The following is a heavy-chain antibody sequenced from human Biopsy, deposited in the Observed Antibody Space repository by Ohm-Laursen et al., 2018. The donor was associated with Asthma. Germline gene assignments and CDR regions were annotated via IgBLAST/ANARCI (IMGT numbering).Heavy chain of an antibody. D-gene: IGHD5-12*01. CDR2: ISYDGNHK. Sequence: SLRLSCAVSGFMFRSFGMHWVRQAPGKGLEWVAVISYDGNHKFYEDSVKGRFTISRDNSKNTLYLQMNSLRTEDTAVYYCAKRREYSGHDNDYWGQGTLVIVSS. CDR3: AKRREYSGHDNDY. V-gene: IGHV3-30*18. J-gene: IGHJ4*02. CDR1: GFMFRSFG.